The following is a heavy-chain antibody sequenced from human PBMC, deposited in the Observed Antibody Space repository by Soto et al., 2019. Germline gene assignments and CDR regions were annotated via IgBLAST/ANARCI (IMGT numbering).Heavy chain of an antibody. V-gene: IGHV5-10-1*03. J-gene: IGHJ4*02. D-gene: IGHD3-22*01. CDR1: GYSFTSYW. CDR2: IDPSDSYT. CDR3: ARHTRPVYYYDSSGPDYFDY. Sequence: EVQLVQSGAEVKKPGESLRISCKGSGYSFTSYWISWVRQMPGKGLEWMGRIDPSDSYTNYSPSFQGHVTISADKSISTAYLQWSSLKASDTAMYYCARHTRPVYYYDSSGPDYFDYWGQGTLVTVSS.